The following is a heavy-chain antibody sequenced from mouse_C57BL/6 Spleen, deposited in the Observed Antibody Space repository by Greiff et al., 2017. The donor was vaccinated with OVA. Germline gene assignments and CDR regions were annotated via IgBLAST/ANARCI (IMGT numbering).Heavy chain of an antibody. V-gene: IGHV1-54*01. D-gene: IGHD2-1*01. Sequence: QVQLKESGAELVRPGTSVKVSCKASGYAFTNYLIEWVKQRPGQGLEWIGVINPGSGGTNYNEKFKGKATLTADKSSSTAYMQLSSLTSEDSAVYFCARETVTGYYFDYWGQGTTLTVSS. CDR2: INPGSGGT. CDR3: ARETVTGYYFDY. CDR1: GYAFTNYL. J-gene: IGHJ2*01.